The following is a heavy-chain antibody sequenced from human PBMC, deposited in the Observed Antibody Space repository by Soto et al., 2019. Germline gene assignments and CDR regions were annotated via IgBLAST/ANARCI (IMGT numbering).Heavy chain of an antibody. CDR1: GGSISSSNW. J-gene: IGHJ5*02. Sequence: SETLSLTCAVSGGSISSSNWWSWVRQPPGKGLEWIGEIYHSGSTNYNPSLKSRVTISVDKSKNQFSLKLSSVTAADTAVYYCARRGTIFGVVIKANWFDPWGQGTLVTVSS. CDR2: IYHSGST. D-gene: IGHD3-3*01. V-gene: IGHV4-4*02. CDR3: ARRGTIFGVVIKANWFDP.